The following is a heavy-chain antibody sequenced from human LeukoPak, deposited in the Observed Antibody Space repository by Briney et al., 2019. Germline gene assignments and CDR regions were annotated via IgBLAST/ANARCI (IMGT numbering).Heavy chain of an antibody. CDR3: ARSDRWYYGNWFDP. Sequence: PGGSLRLSCAASGFTVSSNYMSWVRQAPGKGLEWVSVIYSGGSTYYADSVKGRFTISRDNSKNTLYLQMNSLRAEDTAVYYCARSDRWYYGNWFDPWGQGTLVTVSS. D-gene: IGHD3-10*01. CDR1: GFTVSSNY. J-gene: IGHJ5*02. V-gene: IGHV3-53*01. CDR2: IYSGGST.